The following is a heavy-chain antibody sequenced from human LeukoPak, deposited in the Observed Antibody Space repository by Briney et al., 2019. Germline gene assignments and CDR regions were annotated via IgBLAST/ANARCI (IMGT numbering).Heavy chain of an antibody. CDR1: GFTFSRYW. V-gene: IGHV3-7*01. CDR3: ARESPQLSSFDY. J-gene: IGHJ4*02. D-gene: IGHD2-2*01. Sequence: GGSLRLSCAASGFTFSRYWMSWVRQAPGKGLEWVANIKKDGSEKYYVDSVKGRFTISRDNAKNSLYLQMNSLRAEDTAVYYCARESPQLSSFDYWGQGTLVTVSS. CDR2: IKKDGSEK.